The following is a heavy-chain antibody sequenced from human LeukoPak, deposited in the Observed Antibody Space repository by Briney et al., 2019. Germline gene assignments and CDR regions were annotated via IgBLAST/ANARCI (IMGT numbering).Heavy chain of an antibody. CDR3: AKITNGDFDY. J-gene: IGHJ4*02. V-gene: IGHV3-23*01. Sequence: QPGGSLRLSCAASGFTFSSFPMSWVRQAPGKGLEWVSIMGGNNGRTYYADSVQGRFTISRDNSKNTLYLQMNSLRAEDTAVYYCAKITNGDFDYWGQGTLVTVSS. CDR1: GFTFSSFP. D-gene: IGHD2-8*01. CDR2: MGGNNGRT.